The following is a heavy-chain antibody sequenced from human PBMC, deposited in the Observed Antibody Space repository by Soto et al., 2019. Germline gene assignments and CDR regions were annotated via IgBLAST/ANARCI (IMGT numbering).Heavy chain of an antibody. CDR3: ATPSEGLRYFDWLSSSYYYYGMDV. J-gene: IGHJ6*02. Sequence: ASVKVSCKASGYTFTSYYMHWVRQAPGQGLEWMGIINPSGGSASYAQKFQGRVTMTRDTSTSTVYMELSSLRSEDTAVYYCATPSEGLRYFDWLSSSYYYYGMDVWGQGTTVTVSS. D-gene: IGHD3-9*01. V-gene: IGHV1-46*01. CDR2: INPSGGSA. CDR1: GYTFTSYY.